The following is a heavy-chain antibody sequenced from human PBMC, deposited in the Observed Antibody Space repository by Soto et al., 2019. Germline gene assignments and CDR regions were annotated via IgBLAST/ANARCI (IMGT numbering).Heavy chain of an antibody. CDR1: GFTFSSYG. Sequence: QVQLVESGGGVVQPGRSLRLSCAASGFTFSSYGMHWVRQAPGKGLEWVAVISYDGSNKYYADSVKGRFTISRDNSKNTLYMQMSSLRAEDTGVYYCVEGAPYYNILSVLGGLDDWREITLVTVSS. D-gene: IGHD3-9*01. CDR3: VEGAPYYNILSVLGGLDD. J-gene: IGHJ4*02. V-gene: IGHV3-30*18. CDR2: ISYDGSNK.